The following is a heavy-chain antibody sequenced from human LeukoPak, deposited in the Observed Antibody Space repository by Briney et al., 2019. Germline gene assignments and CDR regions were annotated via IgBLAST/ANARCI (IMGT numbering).Heavy chain of an antibody. CDR2: IIPILGIA. V-gene: IGHV1-69*04. CDR1: GGTFSSYT. Sequence: SVKVSCKASGGTFSSYTISWVRQAPGQGVEWMGRIIPILGIANYAQKFHGRATITADKSTSTAYMELSSLRSEDTAVYYCAREDFWSGYNYWGQGTLVTVSS. D-gene: IGHD3-3*01. J-gene: IGHJ4*02. CDR3: AREDFWSGYNY.